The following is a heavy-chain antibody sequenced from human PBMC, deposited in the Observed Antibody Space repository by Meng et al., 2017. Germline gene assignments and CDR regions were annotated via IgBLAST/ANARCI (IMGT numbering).Heavy chain of an antibody. J-gene: IGHJ4*02. CDR1: GGSFSGYY. CDR3: ARRGIAARPFYY. V-gene: IGHV4-34*01. D-gene: IGHD6-6*01. Sequence: GPLQTWGRGLFKPSETLSLTCAVYGGSFSGYYWSWLRQPPGKGLEWIGEINHSGSTNYNPSLKSRVTISVDTSKNQFSLKLSSVTAADTAVYYCARRGIAARPFYYWGQGTLVTVSS. CDR2: INHSGST.